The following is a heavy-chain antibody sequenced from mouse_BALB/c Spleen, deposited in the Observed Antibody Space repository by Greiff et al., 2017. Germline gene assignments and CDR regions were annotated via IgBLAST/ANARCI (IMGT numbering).Heavy chain of an antibody. Sequence: EVQRVESGGGLVQPGGSMKLSCVASGFTFSNYWMNWVRQSPEKGLEWVAEIRLKSNNYATHYAESVKGRFTISRDDSKSSVYLQMNNLRAEDTGIYYCTRGGGLDYWGQGTTLTVSS. CDR2: IRLKSNNYAT. CDR3: TRGGGLDY. CDR1: GFTFSNYW. V-gene: IGHV6-6*02. J-gene: IGHJ2*01.